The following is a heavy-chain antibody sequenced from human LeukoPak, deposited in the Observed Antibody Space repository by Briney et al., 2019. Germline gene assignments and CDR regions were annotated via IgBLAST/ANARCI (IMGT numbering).Heavy chain of an antibody. CDR3: SIVGVIIVGGDAFDI. Sequence: PGGSLRLSCAASGFTFDDYAMHWVRQAPGKGLEWVSLISWDGGSTYYADSVKGRFTISRDNSKNSLYLQMNSLRAEDTALYYCSIVGVIIVGGDAFDIWGQGTMVTVSS. CDR2: ISWDGGST. J-gene: IGHJ3*02. CDR1: GFTFDDYA. V-gene: IGHV3-43D*03. D-gene: IGHD3-10*01.